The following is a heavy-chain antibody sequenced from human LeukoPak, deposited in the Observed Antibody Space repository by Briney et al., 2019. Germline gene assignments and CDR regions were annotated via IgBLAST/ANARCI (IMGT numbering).Heavy chain of an antibody. CDR3: ARQRGRGCLDY. D-gene: IGHD6-19*01. CDR2: IKQDGSET. Sequence: GESLRLSCAASRFTLSNYWMSWVRQAPGKGLEWVANIKQDGSETYYVDSVKGRFTISRDNAKNSLSLQMNSLRAEDTAVYYCARQRGRGCLDYWGQGTLVTVSS. CDR1: RFTLSNYW. J-gene: IGHJ4*02. V-gene: IGHV3-7*01.